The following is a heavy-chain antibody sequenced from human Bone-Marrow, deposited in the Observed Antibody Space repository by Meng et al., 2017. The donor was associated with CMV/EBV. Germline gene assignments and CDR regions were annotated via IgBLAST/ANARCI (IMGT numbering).Heavy chain of an antibody. Sequence: SETRSLTCTVSGGSTSSYYWSWIRQPPGKGLEWIGYIYYSGSTNYNPTLKSRVTISVDTSKSQFSLKLSSVTAADTAVYYCARGLLRFLEWLPYYYYGMDVWGQGTTVTVSS. CDR3: ARGLLRFLEWLPYYYYGMDV. CDR2: IYYSGST. D-gene: IGHD3-3*01. J-gene: IGHJ6*02. CDR1: GGSTSSYY. V-gene: IGHV4-59*01.